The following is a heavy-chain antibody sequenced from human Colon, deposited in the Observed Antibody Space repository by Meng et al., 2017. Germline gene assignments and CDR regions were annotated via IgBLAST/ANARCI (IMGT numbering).Heavy chain of an antibody. Sequence: QVQLRESGPGRVKPSGTRSRTGAVPGGSFSSDNWWSWVRQSPGRGLEWIAEIYHTGRINYNPSLKSRLTISLDKSKIQFSLKLSSVTAADTAVYYCVRQTLSEYRDSVYFDYWGQGTLVTVSS. D-gene: IGHD4-17*01. CDR2: IYHTGRI. CDR1: GGSFSSDNW. J-gene: IGHJ4*02. CDR3: VRQTLSEYRDSVYFDY. V-gene: IGHV4-4*02.